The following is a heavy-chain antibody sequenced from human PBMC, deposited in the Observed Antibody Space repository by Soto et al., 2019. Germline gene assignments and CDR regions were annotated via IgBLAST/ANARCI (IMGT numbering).Heavy chain of an antibody. CDR1: GFTFGSYA. CDR2: ISYDGSNK. V-gene: IGHV3-30-3*01. D-gene: IGHD6-25*01. Sequence: GSLRLSCAASGFTFGSYAMHWVRQAPGKGLEWVAVISYDGSNKYYADSVKGRFTISRDNSKNTLYLQMNSLRAEDTAVYYCAREGSSEDGYFDYWGQGTLVTVSS. J-gene: IGHJ4*02. CDR3: AREGSSEDGYFDY.